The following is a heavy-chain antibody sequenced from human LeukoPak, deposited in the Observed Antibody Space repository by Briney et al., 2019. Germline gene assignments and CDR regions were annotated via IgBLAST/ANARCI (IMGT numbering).Heavy chain of an antibody. Sequence: GASVTVSCKASGYTFTSYYMHWVRQAPGQGLEWMGIINPSGGSTSYAQKFQGRVTMTRDTSTSTVYMELSSLRSEDTAVYYCARVPRFGELLWIFDYWGQGTLVTVSS. CDR2: INPSGGST. CDR3: ARVPRFGELLWIFDY. D-gene: IGHD3-10*01. CDR1: GYTFTSYY. V-gene: IGHV1-46*01. J-gene: IGHJ4*02.